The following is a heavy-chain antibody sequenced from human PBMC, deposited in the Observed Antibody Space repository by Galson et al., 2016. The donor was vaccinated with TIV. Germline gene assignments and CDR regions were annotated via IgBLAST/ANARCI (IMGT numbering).Heavy chain of an antibody. CDR2: IKGENGNT. J-gene: IGHJ2*01. D-gene: IGHD4-23*01. CDR1: GYTSTNHV. Sequence: SVKVSCKASGYTSTNHVIHWVRQAPGQSLEWMGWIKGENGNTKYSEKFQGRVTFTRDPSATTIYMELRSLRSDESSVYYCARVYGGADYGYFDLWGRGTPVIVSS. CDR3: ARVYGGADYGYFDL. V-gene: IGHV1-3*01.